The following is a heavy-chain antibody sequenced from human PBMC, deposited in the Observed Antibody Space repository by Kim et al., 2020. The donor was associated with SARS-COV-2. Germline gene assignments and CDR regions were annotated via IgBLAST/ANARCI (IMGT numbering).Heavy chain of an antibody. Sequence: SETLSLTGTVSGGSISSYYWSWIRQPPGKGLEWIGYIYYSGSTNYNPSLKSRVTISVDTSKNQFSLKLSSVTAADTAVYYCARGGKMATTPFDYWGQGTLVTVSS. D-gene: IGHD5-12*01. V-gene: IGHV4-59*13. CDR3: ARGGKMATTPFDY. CDR2: IYYSGST. CDR1: GGSISSYY. J-gene: IGHJ4*02.